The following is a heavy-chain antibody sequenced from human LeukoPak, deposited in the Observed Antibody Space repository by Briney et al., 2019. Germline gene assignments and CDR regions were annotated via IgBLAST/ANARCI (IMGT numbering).Heavy chain of an antibody. CDR1: GYTFTGYY. D-gene: IGHD2-2*01. CDR2: INPNSGGT. J-gene: IGHJ5*02. CDR3: ARDKNLRYCSSTSCYWSWFDP. V-gene: IGHV1-2*02. Sequence: ASVKVSCKASGYTFTGYYMHWVRQAPGQGLEWMGWINPNSGGTNYAQKFQGRVTMTRDTSISTAYMELSRLRSDYTAVYYCARDKNLRYCSSTSCYWSWFDPWGQGTLVTVSS.